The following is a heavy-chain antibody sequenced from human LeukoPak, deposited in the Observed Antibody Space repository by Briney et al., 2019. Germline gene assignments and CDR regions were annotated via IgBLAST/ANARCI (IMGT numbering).Heavy chain of an antibody. J-gene: IGHJ4*02. CDR1: GGTFTSYA. CDR2: IIPISGTT. Sequence: SVKVSCKTSGGTFTSYAITWVRQAPGQGLEWMGKIIPISGTTNYAQKFQGRVTFTADESTSTAYMELSSLRSEDTALYYCARDYYDSSGYSDWGQGTLVTVSS. V-gene: IGHV1-69*13. D-gene: IGHD3-22*01. CDR3: ARDYYDSSGYSD.